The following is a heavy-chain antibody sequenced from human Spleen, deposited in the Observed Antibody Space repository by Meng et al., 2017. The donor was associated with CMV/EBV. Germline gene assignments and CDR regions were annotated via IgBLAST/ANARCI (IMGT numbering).Heavy chain of an antibody. J-gene: IGHJ6*02. CDR3: ARDSTYCSSTSCYTPGYYYGMDV. Sequence: GESLKISCAASGFTFSSYRMNWVRQAPGKGLEWVAVISYDGSNKYYADSVKGRFTISRDNSKNTLYLQMNSLRAEDTAVYYCARDSTYCSSTSCYTPGYYYGMDVWGQGTTVTVSS. D-gene: IGHD2-2*02. CDR1: GFTFSSYR. CDR2: ISYDGSNK. V-gene: IGHV3-30-3*01.